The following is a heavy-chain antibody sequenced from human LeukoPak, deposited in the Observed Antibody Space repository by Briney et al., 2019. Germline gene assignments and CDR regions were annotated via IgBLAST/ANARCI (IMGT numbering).Heavy chain of an antibody. CDR2: INPNSGGT. V-gene: IGHV1-2*02. Sequence: EASVKVSCKASGYTFTGYYMHWVRQAPGQGLEWMGWINPNSGGTNYAQKFQGRVTMTRDTSISTAYMELSRLRSDDTAVYYCARLKLSGYSGYDGAFDIWGQGTMVTVSS. CDR1: GYTFTGYY. CDR3: ARLKLSGYSGYDGAFDI. J-gene: IGHJ3*02. D-gene: IGHD5-12*01.